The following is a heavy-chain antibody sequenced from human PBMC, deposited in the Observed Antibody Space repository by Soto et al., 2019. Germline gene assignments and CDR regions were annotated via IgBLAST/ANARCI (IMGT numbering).Heavy chain of an antibody. J-gene: IGHJ4*02. CDR1: GGSISSGDYY. Sequence: SETLSLTCTVSGGSISSGDYYWSWIRQPPGKGLEWIGYIYYSGSTYYNPSLKSRVTISVDTSKNQFSLKLSSVTAADTAVYYCAREERLWFNIDYWGQGTLVTSPQ. CDR3: AREERLWFNIDY. V-gene: IGHV4-30-4*01. D-gene: IGHD3-10*01. CDR2: IYYSGST.